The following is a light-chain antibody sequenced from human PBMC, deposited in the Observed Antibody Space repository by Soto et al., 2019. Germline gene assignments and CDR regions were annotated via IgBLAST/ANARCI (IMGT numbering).Light chain of an antibody. Sequence: EIVLTQFPAALSVSPGERATLSCWASYTVVTNLAWYQQKPGHAPRLLIYDTSTRATGGPARFSGSGSGTEFNRTISNLQAEDSAVYHCHQYSNTFRTCGQGTKVEIK. V-gene: IGKV3-15*01. CDR3: HQYSNTFRT. CDR1: YTVVTN. J-gene: IGKJ1*01. CDR2: DTS.